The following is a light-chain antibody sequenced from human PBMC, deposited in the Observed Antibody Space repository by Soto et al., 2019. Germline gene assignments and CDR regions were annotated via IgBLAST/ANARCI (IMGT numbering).Light chain of an antibody. CDR1: QSVTNDY. CDR2: GAS. Sequence: EIVLTQSPGSLSLSPGERAALSCRASQSVTNDYLAWYQQKFGQAPRLLIYGASRRATGIPDRFSGIGSGTDFTLTISRLEPEDFAVYFCQQYGNSPRTFGQGTKSEIK. CDR3: QQYGNSPRT. J-gene: IGKJ2*01. V-gene: IGKV3-20*01.